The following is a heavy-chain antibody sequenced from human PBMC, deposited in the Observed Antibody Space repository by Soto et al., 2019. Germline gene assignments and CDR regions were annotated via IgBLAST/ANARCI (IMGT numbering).Heavy chain of an antibody. CDR3: AKDVVEYCSGGSCYGY. CDR1: GFTFSSYA. D-gene: IGHD2-15*01. V-gene: IGHV3-23*01. Sequence: EVQLLESGGGLVQPGGSLRLSCAASGFTFSSYAMSWVRQAPGKGLEWVSAISGSGGGTYYADSVKGRFTISRDNSKNTLYLQMNSLRAEDTAVYYCAKDVVEYCSGGSCYGYWGQGTLVTVSS. CDR2: ISGSGGGT. J-gene: IGHJ4*02.